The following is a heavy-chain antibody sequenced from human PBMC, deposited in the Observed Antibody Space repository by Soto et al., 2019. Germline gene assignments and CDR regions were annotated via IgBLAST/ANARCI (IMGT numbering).Heavy chain of an antibody. CDR2: IKSKPDGETT. Sequence: QLVESGGGLVKPGGSLALSCAGSGFAFTNVWLHWVRQAPGKGLEWVRRIKSKPDGETTDYAAPVKGRSTISRDDSTNTLYLQMNSLQTEDSGLYYCTTSYDFGGGNTPLWGQGTLVTVSS. J-gene: IGHJ4*02. D-gene: IGHD3-3*01. CDR3: TTSYDFGGGNTPL. V-gene: IGHV3-15*07. CDR1: GFAFTNVW.